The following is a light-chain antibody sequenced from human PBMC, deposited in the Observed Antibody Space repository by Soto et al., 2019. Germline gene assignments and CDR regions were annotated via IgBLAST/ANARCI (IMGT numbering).Light chain of an antibody. CDR3: QQYYNSPYT. V-gene: IGKV4-1*01. Sequence: DIVVTQSPDSLPVSLGERATISCKSSQSVLSSSNDKNYLAWYRQKPGQPPKLLIYWASTRESGVPDRFSGSGSGTDFTLTITRLQAEDVAVYYCQQYYNSPYTFGQGTKLEIK. J-gene: IGKJ2*01. CDR1: QSVLSSSNDKNY. CDR2: WAS.